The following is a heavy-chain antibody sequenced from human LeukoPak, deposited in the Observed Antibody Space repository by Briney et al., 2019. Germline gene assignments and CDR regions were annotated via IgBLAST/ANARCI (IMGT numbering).Heavy chain of an antibody. D-gene: IGHD6-19*01. Sequence: SVKVSCKDSGGTFSSYAISWVRQAPGQGLEGMGGIIPIFGTANYAQKFQGRVTITADESTSTAYMELSSLRSEDTAVYYCARGGDSSGYDLYYFDYWGQGTLVTVSS. CDR2: IIPIFGTA. CDR3: ARGGDSSGYDLYYFDY. J-gene: IGHJ4*02. CDR1: GGTFSSYA. V-gene: IGHV1-69*13.